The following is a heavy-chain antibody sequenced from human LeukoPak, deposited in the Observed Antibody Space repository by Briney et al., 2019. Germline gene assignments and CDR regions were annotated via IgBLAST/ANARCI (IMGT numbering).Heavy chain of an antibody. J-gene: IGHJ6*03. CDR1: GGSFSGYY. CDR3: ARVGALAEGYSGYLSYYYYMDV. D-gene: IGHD5-12*01. Sequence: SETLSLTCAVYGGSFSGYYWSWIRQPPGKGLEWIGEINHSGSTNYNPSLKSRVTISVDTSKNQFSLKLSSVTAADTAVYYCARVGALAEGYSGYLSYYYYMDVWGKGTTVTVSS. CDR2: INHSGST. V-gene: IGHV4-34*01.